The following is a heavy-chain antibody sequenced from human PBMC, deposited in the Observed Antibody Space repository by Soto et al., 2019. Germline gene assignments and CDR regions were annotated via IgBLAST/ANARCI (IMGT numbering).Heavy chain of an antibody. CDR1: GFTFSNNV. J-gene: IGHJ6*02. CDR3: AKEVYGAARGGMDV. V-gene: IGHV3-23*01. Sequence: VQLLESGGGLVQPGGSLRLSCAASGFTFSNNVMNWVRQAPGKGLEWVSGISDNGGSTYYADSVKGRCTISRDNSKNTLYLQMNSLRAEDTAVYYCAKEVYGAARGGMDVWGQGTTVTVSS. CDR2: ISDNGGST. D-gene: IGHD3-10*01.